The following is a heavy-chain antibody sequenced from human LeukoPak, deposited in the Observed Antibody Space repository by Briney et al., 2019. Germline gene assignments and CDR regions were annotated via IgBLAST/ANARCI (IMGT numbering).Heavy chain of an antibody. D-gene: IGHD5-18*01. Sequence: PSETLSLTCTVSGGSLSSYYWSWSRQPPGKGLEWIAYIDYRGSTTYNPSLKSRVTISVDTSRNQFSLKLSSVTAADTAVYYCARSRSGYSYDHAAFDIWGQGTMVTASS. CDR2: IDYRGST. CDR1: GGSLSSYY. CDR3: ARSRSGYSYDHAAFDI. J-gene: IGHJ3*02. V-gene: IGHV4-59*01.